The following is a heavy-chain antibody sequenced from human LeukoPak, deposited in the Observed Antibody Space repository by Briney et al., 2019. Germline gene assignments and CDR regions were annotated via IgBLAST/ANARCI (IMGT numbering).Heavy chain of an antibody. CDR3: AELGITMIGGV. D-gene: IGHD3-10*02. Sequence: GGSLRLSCAASGFTFSNYGMSWVRQAPGKGLEWVSAISGSGDYTYYADSVKGRFTISRDNSKNTLYLQMNSLRAEDTAVYYCAELGITMIGGVWGKGTTVTISS. CDR2: ISGSGDYT. J-gene: IGHJ6*04. CDR1: GFTFSNYG. V-gene: IGHV3-23*01.